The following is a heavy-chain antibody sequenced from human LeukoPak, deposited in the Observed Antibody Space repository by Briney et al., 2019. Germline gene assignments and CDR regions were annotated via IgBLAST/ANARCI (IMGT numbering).Heavy chain of an antibody. V-gene: IGHV4-59*01. J-gene: IGHJ6*03. CDR1: GGSISNFY. D-gene: IGHD3-22*01. CDR2: IYYSGST. CDR3: ARGRFDYYDTSGYYRPREYYYYYYYMDV. Sequence: PSETLSLTCTVSGGSISNFYWNWIRQPPGKGLKWIGYIYYSGSTNYNPSLKSRVTISIDTSKNQFSLKLSSVTAADTAVYYCARGRFDYYDTSGYYRPREYYYYYYYMDVWGKGTTVTISS.